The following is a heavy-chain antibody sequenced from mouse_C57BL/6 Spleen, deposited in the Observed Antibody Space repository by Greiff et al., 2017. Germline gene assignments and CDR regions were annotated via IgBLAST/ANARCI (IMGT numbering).Heavy chain of an antibody. CDR3: ARKGYYSNFMDY. D-gene: IGHD2-5*01. CDR2: IDPSDSYT. J-gene: IGHJ4*01. V-gene: IGHV1-69*01. Sequence: QVQLKQPGAELVMPGASVKLSCKASGYTFTSYWMHWVKQRPGQGLEWIGEIDPSDSYTNYNQKFKGKSTLTVDKSSSTAYMQLSSLTSEDSAVYYCARKGYYSNFMDYWGQGTSGTVSS. CDR1: GYTFTSYW.